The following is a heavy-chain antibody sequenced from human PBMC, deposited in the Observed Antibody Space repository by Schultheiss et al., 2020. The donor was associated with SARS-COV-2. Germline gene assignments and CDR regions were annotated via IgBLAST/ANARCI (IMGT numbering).Heavy chain of an antibody. J-gene: IGHJ4*02. D-gene: IGHD2-15*01. V-gene: IGHV3-33*08. CDR1: GFTFSNAW. CDR3: ARGDIVVVVAAHFDY. CDR2: IWYDGSNK. Sequence: GGSLRLSCAASGFTFSNAWMSWVRQAPGKGLEWVAVIWYDGSNKYYADSVKGRFTISRDNSKNTLYLQMNSLRAEDTAVYYCARGDIVVVVAAHFDYWGQGTLVTVSS.